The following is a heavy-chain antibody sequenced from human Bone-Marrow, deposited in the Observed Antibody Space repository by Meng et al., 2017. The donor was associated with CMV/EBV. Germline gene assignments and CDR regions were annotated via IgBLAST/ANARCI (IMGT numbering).Heavy chain of an antibody. Sequence: GESLKISCAASGFTFSSYAMSWVRQAPGKGLEWVSVISGSSTQTYYADSVKGRFTISRDNAKNSLYLQMNSLRAEDTAVYYCARGHGDGVSGFSYYYYGMDVWGQGTTVTVSS. CDR1: GFTFSSYA. J-gene: IGHJ6*02. CDR3: ARGHGDGVSGFSYYYYGMDV. V-gene: IGHV3-21*01. D-gene: IGHD1-26*01. CDR2: ISGSSTQT.